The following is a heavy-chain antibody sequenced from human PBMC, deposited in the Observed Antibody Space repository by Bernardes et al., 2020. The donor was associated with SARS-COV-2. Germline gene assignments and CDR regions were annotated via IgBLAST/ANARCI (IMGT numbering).Heavy chain of an antibody. J-gene: IGHJ5*02. V-gene: IGHV1-69*13. CDR2: ITLITGAA. CDR1: GGTFNIHD. Sequence: SVKVSCKASGGTFNIHDITWVRQAPGQGLEWIGGITLITGAANYAQKVQGRVTVTADESTNTAYMELSSLTSEDTAVYYCATDRSRELLINNFEPWGQGTLVTVSS. CDR3: ATDRSRELLINNFEP. D-gene: IGHD1-26*01.